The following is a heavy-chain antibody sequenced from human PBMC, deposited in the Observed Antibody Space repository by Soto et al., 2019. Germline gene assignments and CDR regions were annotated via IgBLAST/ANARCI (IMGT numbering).Heavy chain of an antibody. CDR1: GGSFSGYY. Sequence: QVQLQQWGAGLLKPSETLSLTCAVYGGSFSGYYWSWIRQPPGKGLEWIGEINHSGSTNYNPSLKSRVTISVNTYKNQFTLKLSSVTAADTAVYYCARGNVTGRAKDRYYYYYYRDVWRKGTKVMVSS. D-gene: IGHD2-21*02. V-gene: IGHV4-34*01. CDR3: ARGNVTGRAKDRYYYYYYRDV. CDR2: INHSGST. J-gene: IGHJ6*03.